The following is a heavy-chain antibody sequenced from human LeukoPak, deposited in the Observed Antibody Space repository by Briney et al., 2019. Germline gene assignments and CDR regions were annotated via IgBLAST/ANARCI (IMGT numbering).Heavy chain of an antibody. D-gene: IGHD1-26*01. J-gene: IGHJ4*02. CDR1: GFTFSGSA. Sequence: GGSLRLSCAAYGFTFSGSAMHWVRQASGKGLEWVGRIRSKANSYATAYAASVKGRFTISRDDSKNTAYLQMNSLKTEDTAVYYCTRPPTVGATVSWGQGTLVTVSS. CDR2: IRSKANSYAT. CDR3: TRPPTVGATVS. V-gene: IGHV3-73*01.